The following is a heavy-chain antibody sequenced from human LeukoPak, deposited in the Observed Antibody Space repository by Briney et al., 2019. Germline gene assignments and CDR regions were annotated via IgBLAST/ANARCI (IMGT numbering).Heavy chain of an antibody. J-gene: IGHJ3*02. D-gene: IGHD5-24*01. CDR2: IIGRGGST. V-gene: IGHV3-23*01. CDR3: ATVLRDGYNRAHDAFDI. Sequence: GGSLRLSCAPSGFTFSSYGRRWVRKAPGRGLEWVSAIIGRGGSTYYADSVKGRFTISRDNSKNTLYLQMNSLRAEDTAVYYCATVLRDGYNRAHDAFDIWGQGTMVTVSS. CDR1: GFTFSSYG.